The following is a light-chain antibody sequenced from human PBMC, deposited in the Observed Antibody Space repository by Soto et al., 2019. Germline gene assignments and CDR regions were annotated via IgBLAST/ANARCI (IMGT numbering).Light chain of an antibody. J-gene: IGLJ2*01. V-gene: IGLV1-44*01. Sequence: QLVLTQPPSASGTPGQRVTISCSGSSSNIGSYTVNWYQQLPGMAPKLLIYSNNQRPSGVPDRFSGSKSGTSASLAISGLQSEDEADYYCAAWDDSLNGVVFGGGTKLTVL. CDR3: AAWDDSLNGVV. CDR1: SSNIGSYT. CDR2: SNN.